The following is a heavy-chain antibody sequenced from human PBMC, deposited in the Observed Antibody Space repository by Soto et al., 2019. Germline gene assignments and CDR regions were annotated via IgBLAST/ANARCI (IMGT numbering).Heavy chain of an antibody. CDR2: ISHSGST. CDR3: ARRYCTSTSCPTLGYYFDY. CDR1: GGSIRNYY. D-gene: IGHD2-2*01. Sequence: SETLSLTCTVSGGSIRNYYWGWIRQPPGKGLEWIGHISHSGSTNYNPSLKSRVSMSVDTSRDQFSLKLSSVTAADTAVYYCARRYCTSTSCPTLGYYFDYWGQGSLVTVSS. V-gene: IGHV4-59*08. J-gene: IGHJ4*02.